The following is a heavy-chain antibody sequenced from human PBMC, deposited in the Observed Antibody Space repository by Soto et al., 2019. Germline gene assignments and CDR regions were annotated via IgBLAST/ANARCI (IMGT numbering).Heavy chain of an antibody. V-gene: IGHV3-15*01. CDR3: TTEWYGNLAY. CDR1: GFTFSNAW. Sequence: GGSLRLSCAASGFTFSNAWMSWVRQAPGKGLEWVGHIKSKTGGGTTDYAAPVKGRFTISRDDSKNTLYLQLNSLKTEDTALYYCTTEWYGNLAYWGQGALVTVSS. J-gene: IGHJ4*02. D-gene: IGHD2-15*01. CDR2: IKSKTGGGTT.